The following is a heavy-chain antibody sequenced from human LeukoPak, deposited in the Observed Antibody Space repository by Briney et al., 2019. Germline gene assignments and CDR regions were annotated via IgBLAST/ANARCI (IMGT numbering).Heavy chain of an antibody. D-gene: IGHD6-13*01. CDR2: MNPNSGNT. Sequence: ASVKVSCKASGYTFTSYDINWVRQATGRGLEWMGWMNPNSGNTGYAQKFQGRVTITRNTSISTAYMKLSSLRSEDTAVYYCARVMAAGAKDYWGQGTLVTVSS. CDR3: ARVMAAGAKDY. CDR1: GYTFTSYD. V-gene: IGHV1-8*03. J-gene: IGHJ4*02.